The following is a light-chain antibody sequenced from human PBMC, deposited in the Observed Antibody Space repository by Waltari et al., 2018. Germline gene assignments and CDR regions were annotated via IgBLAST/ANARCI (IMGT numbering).Light chain of an antibody. CDR1: QSVSSNY. J-gene: IGKJ1*01. CDR2: GPS. CDR3: QQYGSSPWT. V-gene: IGKV3-20*01. Sequence: EIVLTQSPDTLSLSPGERATLSCRASQSVSSNYVAWYQQKPGQAPSLLIFGPSTRATGIPDRFGGSGSGTDFTLTISRLEPEDFAVYYCQQYGSSPWTFGQGTKVEFK.